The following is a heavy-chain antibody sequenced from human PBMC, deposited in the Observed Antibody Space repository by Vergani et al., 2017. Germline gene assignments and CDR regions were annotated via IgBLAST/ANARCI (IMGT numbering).Heavy chain of an antibody. CDR2: ISSSSSYI. CDR1: GFTFSSYS. V-gene: IGHV3-21*01. J-gene: IGHJ4*02. Sequence: EVQLVESGGGLVKPGGSLRLSCAASGFTFSSYSMNWVRQAPGKGLEWVSSISSSSSYIYYADSVKGRITISRDNAKNSLYLQMNSLRAEDTAVYYCARAISRMFDSSGYYPSYFDYWGQGTLVTVSS. CDR3: ARAISRMFDSSGYYPSYFDY. D-gene: IGHD3-22*01.